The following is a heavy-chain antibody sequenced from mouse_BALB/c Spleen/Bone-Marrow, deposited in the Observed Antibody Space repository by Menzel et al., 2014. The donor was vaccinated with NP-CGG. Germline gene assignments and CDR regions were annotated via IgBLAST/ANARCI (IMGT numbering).Heavy chain of an antibody. J-gene: IGHJ4*01. V-gene: IGHV14-3*02. CDR2: IDPANGNT. CDR3: ASATTATYYAVDY. CDR1: GFNIKDTY. Sequence: EVQLQQSGAGLVKPGASVKLSCTASGFNIKDTYMHWVKQRPEQGLEWIGRIDPANGNTKYDPKFQGKATITTDTSSNTAYLQVSSLTSEDTAVYYCASATTATYYAVDYWGQGTSVTVSS. D-gene: IGHD1-2*01.